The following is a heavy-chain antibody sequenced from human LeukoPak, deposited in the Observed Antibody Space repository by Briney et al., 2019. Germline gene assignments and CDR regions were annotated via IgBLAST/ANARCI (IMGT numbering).Heavy chain of an antibody. CDR3: AKEERYSSGWYDY. Sequence: GGSLRLSCAASGFTFSSYAMSWVRQAPGKGLEWVSVISGSGGSTYYADPVKGRFTISRDNSKNTLYLQMNSLRAEDTAVYYCAKEERYSSGWYDYWGQGTLVTVSS. J-gene: IGHJ4*02. V-gene: IGHV3-23*01. CDR2: ISGSGGST. D-gene: IGHD6-19*01. CDR1: GFTFSSYA.